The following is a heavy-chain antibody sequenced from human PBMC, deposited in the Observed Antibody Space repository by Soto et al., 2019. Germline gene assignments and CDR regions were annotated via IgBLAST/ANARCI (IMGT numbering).Heavy chain of an antibody. J-gene: IGHJ4*02. CDR1: GYTFTSYG. D-gene: IGHD3-22*01. Sequence: ASVKVSCKASGYTFTSYGISWVRQAPGQGLEWMGWISAYNGSTNYAQKLQGRVTMTTDTSTSTAYMELRSLRSDDTAVYYCARGGAYYDSSGYPFDYWGQGTLVTVSS. V-gene: IGHV1-18*04. CDR3: ARGGAYYDSSGYPFDY. CDR2: ISAYNGST.